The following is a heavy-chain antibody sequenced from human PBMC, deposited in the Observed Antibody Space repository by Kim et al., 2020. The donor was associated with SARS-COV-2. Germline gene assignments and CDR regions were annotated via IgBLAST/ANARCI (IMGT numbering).Heavy chain of an antibody. D-gene: IGHD6-13*01. CDR3: ARDQAAARWGYYFDY. CDR1: GFTFSSYA. Sequence: GSLRLSCAASGFTFSSYAMHWVRQAPGKGLEWVAVISYDGSNKYYADSVKGRFTISRDNSKNTLYLQMNSLRAEDTAVYYCARDQAAARWGYYFDYWGQGTLVTVSS. V-gene: IGHV3-30-3*01. CDR2: ISYDGSNK. J-gene: IGHJ4*02.